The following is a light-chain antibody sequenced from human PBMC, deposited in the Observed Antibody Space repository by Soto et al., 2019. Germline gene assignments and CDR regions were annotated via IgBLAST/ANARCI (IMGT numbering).Light chain of an antibody. CDR3: SSYTSSGTLV. CDR1: SSDVSGYNY. J-gene: IGLJ2*01. CDR2: EVS. Sequence: QSALTQPASVSGSPGQSITISCSGTSSDVSGYNYVSWYQQHPGKAPKLMIYEVSNRPSEVSNRFSGSKSGNTASLTISGLQAEDEADYYCSSYTSSGTLVFGGGTKLTVL. V-gene: IGLV2-14*01.